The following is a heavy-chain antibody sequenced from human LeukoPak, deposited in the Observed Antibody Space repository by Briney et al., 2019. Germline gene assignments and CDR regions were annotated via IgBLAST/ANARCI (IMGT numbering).Heavy chain of an antibody. Sequence: SETLSLTCTVSGGSISSYYWSWIRQPPGKGLEWIGYIYYSGSTNYNPSLKSRVTISVDTSENQFSLKLSSVTAADTAVYYCARVSLGTGTTAYYYYMDVWGKGTTVTVSS. CDR3: ARVSLGTGTTAYYYYMDV. J-gene: IGHJ6*03. D-gene: IGHD3-16*02. CDR2: IYYSGST. V-gene: IGHV4-59*01. CDR1: GGSISSYY.